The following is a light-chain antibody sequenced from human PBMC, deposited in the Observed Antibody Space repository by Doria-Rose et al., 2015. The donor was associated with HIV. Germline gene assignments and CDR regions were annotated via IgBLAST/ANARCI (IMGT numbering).Light chain of an antibody. Sequence: DIQVTQSPESLGMSLGERATLNCKSNQSLLYTSKNYLAWYQRKPGQPPKLLIYWASTRQSGVPARFSGSGSGTDFTLTISGLEAEDVAVYYCQQYYDTPSFGPGTTVDIK. CDR3: QQYYDTPS. CDR1: QSLLYTSKNY. CDR2: WAS. V-gene: IGKV4-1*01. J-gene: IGKJ3*01.